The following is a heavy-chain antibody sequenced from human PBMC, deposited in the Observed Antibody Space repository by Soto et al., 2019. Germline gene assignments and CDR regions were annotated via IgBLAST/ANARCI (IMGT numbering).Heavy chain of an antibody. CDR1: GFTFNNYW. V-gene: IGHV3-74*01. J-gene: IGHJ4*02. CDR3: TRDRGGNFHGGFDY. Sequence: GGSLRLSCAASGFTFNNYWIHWVRQAPGKGLVWVSRINIEGSTTDYADSVRGRFAISRDNAKNTLYLQINSLRDEDTAVYYCTRDRGGNFHGGFDYWGRGTLVTVSS. CDR2: INIEGSTT. D-gene: IGHD1-26*01.